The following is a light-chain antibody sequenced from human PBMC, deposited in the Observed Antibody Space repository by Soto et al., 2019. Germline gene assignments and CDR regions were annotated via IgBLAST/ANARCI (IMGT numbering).Light chain of an antibody. V-gene: IGLV4-60*03. CDR2: LEGSGSY. CDR1: SGHSSYI. CDR3: ETGDSTPLVV. Sequence: QAVVTQSSSASASLGSSVKLTCTLSSGHSSYIIAWHQQQPGKAPRYLMKLEGSGSYNKGSGVPDRFSGSSSGADRYLTIPNPRSEVGVYYYCETGDSTPLVVFGGGTK. J-gene: IGLJ2*01.